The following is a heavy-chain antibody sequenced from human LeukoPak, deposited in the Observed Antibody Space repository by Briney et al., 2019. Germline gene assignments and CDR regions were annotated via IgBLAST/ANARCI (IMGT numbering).Heavy chain of an antibody. CDR3: ARDLDLGVTRWLEPEFDY. Sequence: GGSQRLSCAASGFTFSSYSMNWVRQAPGKGLEWVSSISSSSSYIYYADSVKGRFTISRDNAKNSLYLQMNSLRAEDTAVYYCARDLDLGVTRWLEPEFDYWGQGTLVTVSS. CDR1: GFTFSSYS. CDR2: ISSSSSYI. J-gene: IGHJ4*02. D-gene: IGHD5-24*01. V-gene: IGHV3-21*01.